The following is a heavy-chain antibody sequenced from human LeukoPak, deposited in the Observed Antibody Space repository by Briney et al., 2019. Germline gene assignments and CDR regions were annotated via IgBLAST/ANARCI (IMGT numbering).Heavy chain of an antibody. CDR3: ARDHTSDNCSGGSCYKDY. V-gene: IGHV3-30-3*01. CDR2: ISYDGSNK. D-gene: IGHD2-15*01. J-gene: IGHJ4*02. Sequence: GGSLRLSCAASGFTFSSYWMHWVRQAPGKGLEWVAVISYDGSNKYYADSVKGRFTISRDNSKNTLYLQMNSLRAEDTAVYYCARDHTSDNCSGGSCYKDYWGQGTLVTVSS. CDR1: GFTFSSYW.